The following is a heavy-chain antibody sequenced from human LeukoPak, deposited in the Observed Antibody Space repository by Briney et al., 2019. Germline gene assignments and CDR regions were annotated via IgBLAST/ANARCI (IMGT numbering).Heavy chain of an antibody. Sequence: ASVKVSXKASGYTFTSYYMHWVRQAPGQGLEWMGIINPSGGSTSYAQKFQGRVTMTRDTSTSTVYMELSSLRSEDTAVYYCASYYYDSSGVEGSDYWGQGTLVTVSS. J-gene: IGHJ4*02. CDR1: GYTFTSYY. V-gene: IGHV1-46*03. CDR3: ASYYYDSSGVEGSDY. CDR2: INPSGGST. D-gene: IGHD3-22*01.